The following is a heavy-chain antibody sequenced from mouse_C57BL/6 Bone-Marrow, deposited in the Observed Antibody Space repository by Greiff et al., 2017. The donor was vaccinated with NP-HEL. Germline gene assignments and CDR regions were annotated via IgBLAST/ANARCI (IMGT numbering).Heavy chain of an antibody. J-gene: IGHJ1*03. D-gene: IGHD1-1*01. CDR3: ARLGIYYYCSSYVGWYFDV. CDR2: IDPSDSET. Sequence: VQLQQPGAELVRPGSSVKLSCKASGYTFTSYWMHWVKQRPIQGLEWIGNIDPSDSETHYNQKFKDKATLTVDKSSSAAYMPLSSLTSEDSAVYYCARLGIYYYCSSYVGWYFDVWGTGTTVTVSA. CDR1: GYTFTSYW. V-gene: IGHV1-52*01.